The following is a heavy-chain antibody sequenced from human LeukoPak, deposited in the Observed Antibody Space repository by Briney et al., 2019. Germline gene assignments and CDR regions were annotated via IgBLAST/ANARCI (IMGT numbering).Heavy chain of an antibody. Sequence: GGSLRLSCTASGFTFGDYAMSWFRQAPGKGLEWVGFIRSKVYGGTTEYAASVKGRFTISRDDSKSIAYLQMNSLKTEDTAVYYCTRGIVPAAASWFDPWGQGTLVTVSS. CDR3: TRGIVPAAASWFDP. V-gene: IGHV3-49*03. J-gene: IGHJ5*02. D-gene: IGHD2-2*01. CDR1: GFTFGDYA. CDR2: IRSKVYGGTT.